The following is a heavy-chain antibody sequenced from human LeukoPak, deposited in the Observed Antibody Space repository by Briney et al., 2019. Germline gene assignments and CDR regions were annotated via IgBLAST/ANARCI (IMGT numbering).Heavy chain of an antibody. CDR1: GFTFSSCA. Sequence: PGGSLRLSCAASGFTFSSCAMHWVRQAPGKGLEWVAVISYDGSNKYYADSVKGRFTISRDNSKNTLYLQMNSLRAEDTAVYYCARGGHIVVVTVGGFDYWGQGTLVTVSS. D-gene: IGHD2-21*02. CDR3: ARGGHIVVVTVGGFDY. CDR2: ISYDGSNK. J-gene: IGHJ4*02. V-gene: IGHV3-30-3*01.